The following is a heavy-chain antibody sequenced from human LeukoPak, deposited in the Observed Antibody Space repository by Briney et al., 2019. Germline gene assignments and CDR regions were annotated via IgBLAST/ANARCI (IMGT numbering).Heavy chain of an antibody. V-gene: IGHV3-64*01. CDR1: GFTFSRWA. CDR3: ARDGRLVGPLDY. D-gene: IGHD1-26*01. CDR2: ISSNGGST. J-gene: IGHJ4*02. Sequence: GGSLRLSCAASGFTFSRWAMHWVRQAPGKGLEYVSAISSNGGSTYYANSVKGRFTISRDNSRNTVYLQMGSLRAEDTAVYYCARDGRLVGPLDYWGQGTLVTVSS.